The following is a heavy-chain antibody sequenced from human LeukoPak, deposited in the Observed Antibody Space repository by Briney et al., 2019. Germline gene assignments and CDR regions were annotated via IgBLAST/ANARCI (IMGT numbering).Heavy chain of an antibody. D-gene: IGHD5-18*01. CDR2: ICYSGST. Sequence: SQTPSLTCTVSGGSISSGDYYWSWIRQPPGKGLEWIGYICYSGSTYYNPSLKSRVTISVDTSKNQFSLKLSSVTAADTAVYYCARGGYGGYYYYMDVWGKGTTVTVSS. CDR1: GGSISSGDYY. V-gene: IGHV4-30-4*08. CDR3: ARGGYGGYYYYMDV. J-gene: IGHJ6*03.